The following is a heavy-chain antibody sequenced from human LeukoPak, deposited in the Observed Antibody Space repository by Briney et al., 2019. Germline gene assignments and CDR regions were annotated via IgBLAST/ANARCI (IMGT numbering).Heavy chain of an antibody. CDR3: AVQDRGY. Sequence: GGSLRLSCAASGFTFSNYGMHWVRQAPGKGLEWVAFIRYDGSNKYYSDSVKGRFTISRDNSKNTVYLQMNSLRAEDTAVYYCAVQDRGYRGQGTLVTVSS. J-gene: IGHJ4*02. V-gene: IGHV3-30*02. CDR2: IRYDGSNK. CDR1: GFTFSNYG. D-gene: IGHD3-10*01.